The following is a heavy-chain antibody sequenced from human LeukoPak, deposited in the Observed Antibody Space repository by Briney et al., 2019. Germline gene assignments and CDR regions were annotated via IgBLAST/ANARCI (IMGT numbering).Heavy chain of an antibody. CDR2: ISISSSYI. Sequence: GGSLRLSCAASGFTFSSYSMNWVRQAPGKGLEWVSSISISSSYIYYADSVKGRFTISRDNAKNSLYLQMNSLRAEDTAVYYCARVAPTHDFDYWSQGTLVTVSS. CDR1: GFTFSSYS. J-gene: IGHJ4*02. V-gene: IGHV3-21*01. CDR3: ARVAPTHDFDY. D-gene: IGHD3-16*01.